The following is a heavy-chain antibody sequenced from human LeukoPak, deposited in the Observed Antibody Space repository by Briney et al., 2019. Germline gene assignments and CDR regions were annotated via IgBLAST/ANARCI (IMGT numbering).Heavy chain of an antibody. CDR1: GFTFSSYG. Sequence: PGGSLRLSCAASGFTFSSYGMHWVRQAPGKGLDWVAFIRYDGSIKDYADSVKGRFTISRDNSKNTLYLQMNSLRAEDTAVYYCARDIYYDSSGYYGSVYWGQGTLVTVSS. D-gene: IGHD3-22*01. CDR3: ARDIYYDSSGYYGSVY. CDR2: IRYDGSIK. V-gene: IGHV3-30*02. J-gene: IGHJ4*02.